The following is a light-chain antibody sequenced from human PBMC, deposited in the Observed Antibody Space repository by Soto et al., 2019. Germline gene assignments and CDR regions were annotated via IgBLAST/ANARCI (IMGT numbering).Light chain of an antibody. V-gene: IGKV3D-15*01. CDR1: QSVSSY. CDR3: QQYNNWLT. CDR2: DAS. Sequence: IVLTQSPATLSLSPGERATLSCRASQSVSSYLAWYQQKPGQAPRLLIYDASSRATGIPARFSGSGSGTEFTLTISSLQSEDFAVYYCQQYNNWLTFGGGTKVDIK. J-gene: IGKJ4*01.